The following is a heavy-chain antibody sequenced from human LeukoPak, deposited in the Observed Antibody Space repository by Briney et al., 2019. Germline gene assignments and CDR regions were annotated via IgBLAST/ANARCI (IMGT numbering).Heavy chain of an antibody. J-gene: IGHJ3*02. D-gene: IGHD3-22*01. CDR2: ISYDGSNK. V-gene: IGHV3-30*04. CDR3: ASTYPARYYDSSGYYWGAFDI. Sequence: PGRSLRLSYAASGFTFSSYAMHWVRQAPGKGLEWVAVISYDGSNKYYADSVKGRFTISRDNSKNTLYLQMNSLRAEDTAVYYCASTYPARYYDSSGYYWGAFDIWGQGTMVTVSS. CDR1: GFTFSSYA.